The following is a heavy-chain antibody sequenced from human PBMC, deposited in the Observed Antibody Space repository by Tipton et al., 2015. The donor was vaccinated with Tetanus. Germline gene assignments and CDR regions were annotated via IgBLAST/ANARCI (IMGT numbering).Heavy chain of an antibody. V-gene: IGHV5-51*01. CDR3: ARAPYCSSTSCYGWFDP. CDR1: GYSFTSYW. J-gene: IGHJ5*02. D-gene: IGHD2-2*01. CDR2: IYPGDSDT. Sequence: QSGAEVKKPGESLKISCKGSGYSFTSYWIGWVRQMPGKGLEWMGIIYPGDSDTRYSPSFQGQVTISADKSISTAYLQWSSLKASDTAMYYCARAPYCSSTSCYGWFDPWGQGTLVTVSS.